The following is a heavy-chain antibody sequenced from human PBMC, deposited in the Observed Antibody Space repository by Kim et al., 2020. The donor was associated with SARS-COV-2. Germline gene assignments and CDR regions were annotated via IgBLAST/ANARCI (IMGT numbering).Heavy chain of an antibody. J-gene: IGHJ4*02. Sequence: GGSLRLSCAASGFTVSSNYMTWVRQAPGKGLEWVSAIYSDGNTYYADSVKGRFTISRDNSKNTLYLQMNSLRAEDTAVYYCARHLVVGELDYWGQGTLVTVSS. CDR2: IYSDGNT. CDR3: ARHLVVGELDY. D-gene: IGHD2-21*01. CDR1: GFTVSSNY. V-gene: IGHV3-66*04.